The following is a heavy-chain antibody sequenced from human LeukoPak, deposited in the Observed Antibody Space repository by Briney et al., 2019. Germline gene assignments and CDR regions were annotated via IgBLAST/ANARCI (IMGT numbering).Heavy chain of an antibody. D-gene: IGHD6-13*01. CDR2: INHSGST. CDR3: ARGVIAAAGPYNWFDP. J-gene: IGHJ5*02. CDR1: GGSFSGYY. V-gene: IGHV4-34*01. Sequence: PSETLSPTCAVYGGSFSGYYWSWIRQPPGKGLEWIGEINHSGSTNYNPSLKSRVTISVDTSKNQFSLKLSSVTAADTAVYYCARGVIAAAGPYNWFDPWGQGTLVTVSS.